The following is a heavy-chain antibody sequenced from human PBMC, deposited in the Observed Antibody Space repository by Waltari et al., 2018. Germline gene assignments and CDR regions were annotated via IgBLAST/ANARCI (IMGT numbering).Heavy chain of an antibody. D-gene: IGHD6-13*01. J-gene: IGHJ6*02. CDR1: GYTFTGYY. V-gene: IGHV1-2*02. CDR3: ARGRGSSWYNYYYYYGMDV. CDR2: INPNSGGT. Sequence: QVQLVQSGAEVKKPGASVKVSCKASGYTFTGYYMHWVRQAPGQGLEWMGWINPNSGGTNYAQKFQGRVTMTRDTSISTAYMELSSLRSEDTAVYYCARGRGSSWYNYYYYYGMDVWGQGTTVTVSS.